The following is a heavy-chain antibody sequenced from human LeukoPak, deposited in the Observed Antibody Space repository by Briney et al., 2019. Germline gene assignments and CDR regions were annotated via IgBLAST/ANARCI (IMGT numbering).Heavy chain of an antibody. Sequence: PSETLSLTCAVSGGSISSSNWWSWVRQPPGKGLEWIGEIYHSGSTNYNPSLKSRVTISVDKSKNQFSLKLSSVTAADTAVYYCAGTDDSSGYYYRDPFDYWAREPWSPSPQ. CDR2: IYHSGST. J-gene: IGHJ4*02. CDR3: AGTDDSSGYYYRDPFDY. D-gene: IGHD3-22*01. CDR1: GGSISSSNW. V-gene: IGHV4-4*02.